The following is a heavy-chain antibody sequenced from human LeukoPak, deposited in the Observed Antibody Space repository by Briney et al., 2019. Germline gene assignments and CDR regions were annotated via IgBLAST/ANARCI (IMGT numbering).Heavy chain of an antibody. Sequence: GGSLRLSCSASGLTFSSYAMHWVRQAPGKGLEYVSAISSNGGSTYYADSVKGRFTISRDNSKNTLYLQMSSLRAEDTAVYYCVKLCPYYFDYWGQGTLVTVSS. J-gene: IGHJ4*02. CDR3: VKLCPYYFDY. CDR2: ISSNGGST. V-gene: IGHV3-64D*06. D-gene: IGHD3-16*01. CDR1: GLTFSSYA.